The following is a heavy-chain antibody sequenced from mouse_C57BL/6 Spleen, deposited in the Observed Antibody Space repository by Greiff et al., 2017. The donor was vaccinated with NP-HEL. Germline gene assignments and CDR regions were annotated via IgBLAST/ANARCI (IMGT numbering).Heavy chain of an antibody. V-gene: IGHV1-82*01. Sequence: QVQLQQSGPELVKPGASVKISCKASGYAFSSSWMNWVKQRPGKGLEWIGRIYPGDGDTNYNGKFKGKATLTADKSSSTAYMQLSSLTSEDSAVYFCARGRGDYDWFAYWGQGTLVTVSA. CDR2: IYPGDGDT. D-gene: IGHD2-4*01. J-gene: IGHJ3*01. CDR1: GYAFSSSW. CDR3: ARGRGDYDWFAY.